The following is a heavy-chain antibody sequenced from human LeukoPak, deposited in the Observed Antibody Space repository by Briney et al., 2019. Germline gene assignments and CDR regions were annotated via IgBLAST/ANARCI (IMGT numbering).Heavy chain of an antibody. CDR1: GFTFSSYS. D-gene: IGHD1-26*01. CDR2: ISSTYTT. V-gene: IGHV3-48*02. CDR3: ARNTRYSGSSLA. Sequence: PGGSLRLSCAASGFTFSSYSMNWVRQAPGKGPEWVSYISSTYTTYYADSVKGRFTISRDNAKNSLYLQMNSLRDEDTAIYYCARNTRYSGSSLAWGQGTLVTVSS. J-gene: IGHJ5*02.